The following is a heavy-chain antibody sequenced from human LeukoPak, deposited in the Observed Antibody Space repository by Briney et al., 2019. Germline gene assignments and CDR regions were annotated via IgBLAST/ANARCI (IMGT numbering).Heavy chain of an antibody. CDR2: IWYDGRNK. CDR1: GFTFSNYG. Sequence: GRSLRLSCAASGFTFSNYGMHWVRQAPGKGLEWVAVIWYDGRNKYYRDSVKGRFTISRDNAKNSLYLQMDSLRAEDTAVFYCARAQIVVVPGAIERGNFDYWGQGTLVTVSS. D-gene: IGHD2-2*02. J-gene: IGHJ4*02. CDR3: ARAQIVVVPGAIERGNFDY. V-gene: IGHV3-33*01.